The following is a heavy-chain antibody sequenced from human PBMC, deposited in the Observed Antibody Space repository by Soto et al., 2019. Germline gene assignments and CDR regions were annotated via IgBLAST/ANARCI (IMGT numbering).Heavy chain of an antibody. D-gene: IGHD1-26*01. J-gene: IGHJ4*02. CDR2: IVVGSGHI. Sequence: QMQLAQSGPEVKKPGTSVKVSCKASGFTFINSAIQWVRQARGQRLEWMGWIVVGSGHINYAQKFKERARITRDMSKSTAYMELSSLTLEDTAVYNCAAVQGGGATFHFWGPGTLVTVYS. CDR3: AAVQGGGATFHF. CDR1: GFTFINSA. V-gene: IGHV1-58*02.